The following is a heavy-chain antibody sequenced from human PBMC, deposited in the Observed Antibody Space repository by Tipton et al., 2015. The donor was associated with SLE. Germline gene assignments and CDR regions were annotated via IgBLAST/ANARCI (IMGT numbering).Heavy chain of an antibody. Sequence: TLSLTCAVSGGSLTTYFWSWVRQAPGKGLEGIGYFYYSWSTKYNPSLKSRVTMSVDTSKNHFSVKLSSVTAADTAIYYCARVWSGYSSSYFDLWGRGTLVTVSP. CDR3: ARVWSGYSSSYFDL. J-gene: IGHJ2*01. CDR2: FYYSWST. CDR1: GGSLTTYF. V-gene: IGHV4-59*01. D-gene: IGHD3-3*01.